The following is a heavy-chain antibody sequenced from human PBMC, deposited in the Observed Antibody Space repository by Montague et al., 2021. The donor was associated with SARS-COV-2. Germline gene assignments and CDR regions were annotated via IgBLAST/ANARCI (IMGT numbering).Heavy chain of an antibody. CDR1: GGSISSSNC. CDR3: ARGGSSSFPFDY. CDR2: IYHSGST. Sequence: SETLSLTCAVSGGSISSSNCWSWVRQPPAKGLVWFGEIYHSGSTNYNPSLKSRVTISVDKSKNQFSLKLSSVTAADTAVYYCARGGSSSFPFDYWGQGTLVTVSS. J-gene: IGHJ4*02. V-gene: IGHV4-4*02. D-gene: IGHD6-13*01.